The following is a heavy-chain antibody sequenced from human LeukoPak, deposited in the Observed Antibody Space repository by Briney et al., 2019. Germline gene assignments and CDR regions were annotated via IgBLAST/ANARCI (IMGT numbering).Heavy chain of an antibody. CDR1: GFTFSSYS. CDR2: IRSRSEDT. CDR3: ARDYDSSGYLDY. D-gene: IGHD3-22*01. Sequence: GGSLRLSCAASGFTFSSYSMNWVRQAPGKGLEWVSSIRSRSEDTYYADSVRGRFTISRDNAKNSLFLEMNSLRVEDTAVYYCARDYDSSGYLDYRGQGTLVTVSS. V-gene: IGHV3-21*01. J-gene: IGHJ4*02.